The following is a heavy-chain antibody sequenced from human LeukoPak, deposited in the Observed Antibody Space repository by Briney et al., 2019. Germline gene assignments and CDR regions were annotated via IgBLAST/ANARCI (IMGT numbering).Heavy chain of an antibody. D-gene: IGHD1-1*01. Sequence: SETLSLTCTVSGGSISSGDYYWSWIRQPPGKGLEWIGYIYYSGSTYYNPSLKSRVTISVDRSKNQFSLKLSSVTAADTAVYYCASSLENWTSPKGGFDYWGQGTLVTVSS. CDR3: ASSLENWTSPKGGFDY. CDR1: GGSISSGDYY. CDR2: IYYSGST. V-gene: IGHV4-30-4*08. J-gene: IGHJ4*02.